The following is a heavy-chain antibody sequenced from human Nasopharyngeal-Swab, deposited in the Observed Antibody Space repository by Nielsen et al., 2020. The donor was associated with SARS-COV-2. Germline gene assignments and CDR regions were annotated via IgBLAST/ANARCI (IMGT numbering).Heavy chain of an antibody. CDR2: ISYDGSNK. Sequence: GESLKISCAASGFTFSSYAMHWVRQAPGKGLEWVAVISYDGSNKYYAVSVKGRFTISRDNSKNTLYLQMNSLRSEDTAVYYCATGVCGGDCYPAQHDAFDIWGQGTMVTVSS. D-gene: IGHD2-21*02. CDR3: ATGVCGGDCYPAQHDAFDI. V-gene: IGHV3-30-3*01. CDR1: GFTFSSYA. J-gene: IGHJ3*02.